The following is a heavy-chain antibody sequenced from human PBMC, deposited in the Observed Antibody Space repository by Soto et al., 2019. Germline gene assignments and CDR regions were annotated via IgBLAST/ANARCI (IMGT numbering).Heavy chain of an antibody. V-gene: IGHV5-51*01. J-gene: IGHJ6*02. CDR3: ARRSSSWYDYYYYGMEV. D-gene: IGHD6-13*01. CDR1: GYSFTSYW. CDR2: IYPGDSDT. Sequence: HGGSLQISCKGSGYSFTSYWIGCVRQMPGKGLEWIGIIYPGDSDTRYSPSFQGQVTISADKSISTAYLQWSSLKASDTAMYYCARRSSSWYDYYYYGMEVWGQGTKVTVSS.